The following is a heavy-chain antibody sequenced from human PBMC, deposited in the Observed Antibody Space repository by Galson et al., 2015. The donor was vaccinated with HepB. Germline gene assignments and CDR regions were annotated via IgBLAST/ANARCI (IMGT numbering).Heavy chain of an antibody. CDR2: ISGSGGST. CDR3: AKAGLAGYSASWFHYYFDY. D-gene: IGHD6-13*01. CDR1: GFSFNTYA. V-gene: IGHV3-23*01. J-gene: IGHJ4*02. Sequence: SLRLSCAASGFSFNTYAMSWVRQAPGKGLEWVSAISGSGGSTNYADSVKGRFTISRDNSKNMLYLQMNSLRAEDTAIYYCAKAGLAGYSASWFHYYFDYWGQGTLVTVSS.